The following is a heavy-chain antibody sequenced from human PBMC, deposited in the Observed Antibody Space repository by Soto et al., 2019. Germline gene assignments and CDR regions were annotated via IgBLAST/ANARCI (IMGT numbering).Heavy chain of an antibody. CDR2: INHSGST. V-gene: IGHV4-34*01. D-gene: IGHD3-9*01. J-gene: IGHJ6*02. CDR1: GGSFSGYY. CDR3: ARDSISPTYYYYGMDV. Sequence: PSETLSLTCAVYGGSFSGYYWSWIRQPPGEGLEWIGEINHSGSTNYNPSLKSRVTISVDTSKNQFSLKLSSVTAADTAVYYCARDSISPTYYYYGMDVWGQGTTVTVSS.